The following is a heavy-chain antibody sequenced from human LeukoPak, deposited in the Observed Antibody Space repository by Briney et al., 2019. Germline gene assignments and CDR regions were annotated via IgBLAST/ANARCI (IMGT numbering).Heavy chain of an antibody. Sequence: PSETLSLTCTVSGGSISSYYWSWIRQPPGKGLEWIGYIYYSGSTNYNPSLKSRVTISVDTSKNQFSLKLSSVTAADTAVYYCARVVLWQQLGDYYYGMDVWGQGTTVTVSS. D-gene: IGHD4-11*01. CDR1: GGSISSYY. J-gene: IGHJ6*02. V-gene: IGHV4-59*08. CDR2: IYYSGST. CDR3: ARVVLWQQLGDYYYGMDV.